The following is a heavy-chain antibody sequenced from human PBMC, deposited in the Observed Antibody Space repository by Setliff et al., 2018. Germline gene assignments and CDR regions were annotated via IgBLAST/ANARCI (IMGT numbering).Heavy chain of an antibody. CDR3: ARDPTWGAFDI. D-gene: IGHD7-27*01. CDR2: ITRSGDAM. Sequence: GGSLRLSCAASGFTFSSYSMSWVRQAPGRGLEWVSYITRSGDAMYYTDSVKGRFTISRDNAKYSLYLQMNSLRVEDTAVYYCARDPTWGAFDIWGHGTMVTVSS. CDR1: GFTFSSYS. V-gene: IGHV3-11*01. J-gene: IGHJ3*02.